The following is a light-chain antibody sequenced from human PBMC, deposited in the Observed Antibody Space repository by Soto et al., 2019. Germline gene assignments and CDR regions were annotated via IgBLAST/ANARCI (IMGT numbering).Light chain of an antibody. CDR2: GVS. V-gene: IGKV3-20*01. CDR3: QQYGKSPLT. J-gene: IGKJ4*01. CDR1: QSVRSDY. Sequence: EIVLTQSPDTLSLSPGQRATLSCRASQSVRSDYFAWYQQKPGQAPRVIIFGVSTRATGVPDRFSGSGSGTDFTLTISRLEPEDFALYYCQQYGKSPLTFGGGTKVEIK.